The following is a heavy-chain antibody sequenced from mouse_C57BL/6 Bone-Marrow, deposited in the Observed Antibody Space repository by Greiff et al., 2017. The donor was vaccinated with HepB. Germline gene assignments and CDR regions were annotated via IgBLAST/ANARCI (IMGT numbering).Heavy chain of an antibody. CDR1: GFPITSGYY. D-gene: IGHD1-1*01. J-gene: IGHJ4*01. Sequence: VKLQESGPGLVKPSQSLFLTCSITGFPITSGYYWIWIRQSPGKPLEWMGYITHSGETFYNPSLQSPISITRETSKNQFFLQLNSVTTEDIAMYYCAGDRYYYGSSYDAMDYWGQGTSVTVSS. CDR2: ITHSGET. CDR3: AGDRYYYGSSYDAMDY. V-gene: IGHV12-3*01.